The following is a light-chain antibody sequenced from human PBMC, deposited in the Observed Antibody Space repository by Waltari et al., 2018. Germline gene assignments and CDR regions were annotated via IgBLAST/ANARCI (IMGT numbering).Light chain of an antibody. V-gene: IGLV6-57*02. CDR2: EDN. CDR3: QSFDSSNNIV. CDR1: SGSIANNY. J-gene: IGLJ2*01. Sequence: NFMLAQPHSVSESPGKTVTISCTGSSGSIANNYVQWYQVRPGSRPTTVIYEDNERPSGVPDRFSGSIDRSSNSASLIISRLKTEDEAYYYCQSFDSSNNIVFGGGTKLTVL.